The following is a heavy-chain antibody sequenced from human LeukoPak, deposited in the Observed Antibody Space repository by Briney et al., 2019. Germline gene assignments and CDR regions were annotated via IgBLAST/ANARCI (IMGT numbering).Heavy chain of an antibody. CDR3: ARFARPDTAMDPLYYYYYGMDV. CDR2: ISAYNGNT. V-gene: IGHV1-18*01. CDR1: GYTFTNYG. Sequence: GASVKVSCKASGYTFTNYGITWVRQAPGQGLEWMGWISAYNGNTNYAQKLQGRVTMTTDTSTSTAYMELRSLRSDDTAVYYCARFARPDTAMDPLYYYYYGMDVWGQGTTVTVSS. J-gene: IGHJ6*02. D-gene: IGHD5-18*01.